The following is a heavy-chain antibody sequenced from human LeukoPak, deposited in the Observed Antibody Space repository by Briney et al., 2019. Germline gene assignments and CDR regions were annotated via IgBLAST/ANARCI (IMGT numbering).Heavy chain of an antibody. D-gene: IGHD3-10*01. J-gene: IGHJ6*02. V-gene: IGHV1-8*02. Sequence: ASVKVSCKASGGTFSSYAINWVRQATGQGLEWMGWMNPNSGNTGYAQKFQGRVTMTRNTSISTAYMELSSLRSEDTAVYYCANSFGVLYGMDVWGQGTTVTVSS. CDR2: MNPNSGNT. CDR1: GGTFSSYA. CDR3: ANSFGVLYGMDV.